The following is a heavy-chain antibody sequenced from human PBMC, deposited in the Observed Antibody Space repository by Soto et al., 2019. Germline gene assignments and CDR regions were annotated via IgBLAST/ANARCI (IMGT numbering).Heavy chain of an antibody. V-gene: IGHV4-4*07. CDR1: GGAISGYY. J-gene: IGHJ5*02. CDR3: ARGQRFSDSFDP. D-gene: IGHD3-3*01. Sequence: PSETLSLTCTVSGGAISGYYWTWIRQPAGKGLEWIGRIYSSGGTKYNPPLKSRVDMSLDMSKNQFSLRLNSVTAADTAVYYCARGQRFSDSFDPWGQGTLVTVSS. CDR2: IYSSGGT.